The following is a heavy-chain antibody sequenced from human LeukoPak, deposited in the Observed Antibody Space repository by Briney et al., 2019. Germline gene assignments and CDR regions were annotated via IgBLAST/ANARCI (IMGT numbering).Heavy chain of an antibody. D-gene: IGHD2-21*01. Sequence: GGSLRLSCAASGFTFYKFGMHWVRQAPGKGLAWVAFVSPDGTYKYYADSVKGRFTISRDNSKNTVSLEMNSLRAEDTSVYYCVKDVNSHCRGDCFDYGGQGTLVTVSS. CDR1: GFTFYKFG. V-gene: IGHV3-30*02. J-gene: IGHJ4*02. CDR2: VSPDGTYK. CDR3: VKDVNSHCRGDCFDY.